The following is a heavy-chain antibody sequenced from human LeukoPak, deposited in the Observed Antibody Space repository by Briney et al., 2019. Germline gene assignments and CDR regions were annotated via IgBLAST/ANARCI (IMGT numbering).Heavy chain of an antibody. Sequence: SETLSLTCTVSGGSISSSSYYWGWIRQPPGKGLEWIGSIYYSGSTYYNPSLKSRVTISVDTSKNQFSLKLSSVTAADTAVYYCARTKVVVTAWGQGTLVTVSS. J-gene: IGHJ4*02. CDR1: GGSISSSSYY. D-gene: IGHD2-21*02. V-gene: IGHV4-39*07. CDR3: ARTKVVVTA. CDR2: IYYSGST.